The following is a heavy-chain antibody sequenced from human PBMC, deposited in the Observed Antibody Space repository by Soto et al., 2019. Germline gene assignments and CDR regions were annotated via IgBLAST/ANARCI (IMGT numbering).Heavy chain of an antibody. CDR1: GYSFTSYW. J-gene: IGHJ3*02. D-gene: IGHD3-3*01. Sequence: PGESLKISCKGSGYSFTSYWISWVRQMPGRGLEWMGRIDRSDSYTNYSPSFQGHVTISADKSISTAYLQWSSLKASDTAMYYCASLRFLEWPDAFDIWGQGTMVTVSS. CDR3: ASLRFLEWPDAFDI. V-gene: IGHV5-10-1*01. CDR2: IDRSDSYT.